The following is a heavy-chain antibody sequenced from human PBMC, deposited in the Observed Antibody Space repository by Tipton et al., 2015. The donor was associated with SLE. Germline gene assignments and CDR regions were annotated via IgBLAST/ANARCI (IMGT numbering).Heavy chain of an antibody. V-gene: IGHV4-31*01. Sequence: TLSLTCTVSGGSISSGGYYWTWIRQLPGKGLEWIGYIYYSGNTYYNPSLGSLLTISVDTSKDQFYLRLTSVTAADTAVYYCARATDWNLSPDVWGKGTTVTVSS. CDR2: IYYSGNT. J-gene: IGHJ6*04. CDR3: ARATDWNLSPDV. D-gene: IGHD1-7*01. CDR1: GGSISSGGYY.